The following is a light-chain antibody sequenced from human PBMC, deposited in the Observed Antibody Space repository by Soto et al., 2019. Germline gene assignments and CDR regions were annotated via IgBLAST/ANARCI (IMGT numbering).Light chain of an antibody. CDR1: QGISSY. J-gene: IGKJ3*01. CDR3: QQVNSYPT. CDR2: AAS. Sequence: DIQLTQSPSFLSASVGDRVTITCRASQGISSYLAWYQQKPGKAPKLLIYAASILQSGVPSRFSGSGSGTEFTLTSSSLQPEDFATYYCQQVNSYPTVAPGTKVDIK. V-gene: IGKV1-9*01.